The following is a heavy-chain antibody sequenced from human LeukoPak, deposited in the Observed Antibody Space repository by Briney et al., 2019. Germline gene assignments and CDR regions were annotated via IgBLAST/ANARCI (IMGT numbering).Heavy chain of an antibody. CDR1: GFTFRSHA. V-gene: IGHV3-23*01. J-gene: IGHJ5*02. D-gene: IGHD2-15*01. CDR3: ARGGSA. CDR2: IYENGGTT. Sequence: GGSLRLSCVGSGFTFRSHAMSWVRQAPEKGLEFVSGIYENGGTTYYADSVKGRFSISRDNSKNTLYLQMDSLRGEDTAVYYCARGGSAWGQGTLVTVSS.